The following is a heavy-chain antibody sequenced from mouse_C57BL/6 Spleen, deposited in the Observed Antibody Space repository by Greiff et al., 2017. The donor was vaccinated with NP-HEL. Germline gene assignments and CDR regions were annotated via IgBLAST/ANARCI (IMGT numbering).Heavy chain of an antibody. CDR1: GFSLTSYG. V-gene: IGHV2-5*01. CDR2: IWRGGST. J-gene: IGHJ4*01. D-gene: IGHD2-4*01. Sequence: VQLQQSGPGLVQPSQSLSITCTVSGFSLTSYGVHWVRQSPGKGLEWLGVIWRGGSTDYNAAFMSRLSITKDNSKSQVFFKMNSLQADDTAIYYCAKDMITSHYYAMDYWGQGTSVTVSS. CDR3: AKDMITSHYYAMDY.